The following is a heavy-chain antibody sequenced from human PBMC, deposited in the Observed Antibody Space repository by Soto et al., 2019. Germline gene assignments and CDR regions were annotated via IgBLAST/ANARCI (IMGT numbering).Heavy chain of an antibody. V-gene: IGHV4-59*01. CDR1: GGSISSYY. CDR3: ARARLSRSWWFDP. D-gene: IGHD3-10*01. J-gene: IGHJ5*02. CDR2: IYYSGST. Sequence: TLSLTCTVSGGSISSYYWSWIRQPPGKGLEWIGYIYYSGSTNYNPSLKSRVTISVDTSKNQFSLKLSSVTAADTAVYYCARARLSRSWWFDPWGQGTLVTVSS.